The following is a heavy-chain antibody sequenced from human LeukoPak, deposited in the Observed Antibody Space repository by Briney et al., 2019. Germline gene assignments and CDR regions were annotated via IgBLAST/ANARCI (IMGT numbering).Heavy chain of an antibody. J-gene: IGHJ4*02. CDR1: GFTFDDYA. D-gene: IGHD3-10*01. V-gene: IGHV3-43D*03. CDR3: AKDTIRGVTLWYFDY. Sequence: GGSLRLSCAASGFTFDDYAMHWVRQAPGKGLEWVSLISWDGGSTYYADSVKGRFTISRDNSKNSLYLQMNSLRAEDTAVYYCAKDTIRGVTLWYFDYWGQGTLVTVSS. CDR2: ISWDGGST.